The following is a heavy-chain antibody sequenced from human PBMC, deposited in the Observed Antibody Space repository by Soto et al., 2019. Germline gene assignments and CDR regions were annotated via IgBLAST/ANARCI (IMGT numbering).Heavy chain of an antibody. CDR3: ARDRYSGSYYSAFDI. CDR2: ITSSGDTV. V-gene: IGHV3-48*03. Sequence: GSLRLSCAASGFIFSNYEMNWVRQAPGKGLEWVSYITSSGDTVYYADSVKGRFTISRDNAKNSLYLQMNSLRAEDTAVYFCARDRYSGSYYSAFDIWGQGTMVTVSS. CDR1: GFIFSNYE. J-gene: IGHJ3*02. D-gene: IGHD1-26*01.